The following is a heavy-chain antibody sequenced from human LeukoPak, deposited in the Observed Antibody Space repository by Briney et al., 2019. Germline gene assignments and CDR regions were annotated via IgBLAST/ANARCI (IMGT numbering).Heavy chain of an antibody. J-gene: IGHJ5*02. V-gene: IGHV3-20*01. D-gene: IGHD3-10*01. CDR3: ARDIMVREENWFDP. Sequence: GGSLRLSCAASGFTFDDYGMSWVRQAPGKGLEWVSGINWNGGSTGYADSVKGRFTISRGNAKNSLYLQMNSLRAEDTALYHCARDIMVREENWFDPWGQGTLVTVSS. CDR1: GFTFDDYG. CDR2: INWNGGST.